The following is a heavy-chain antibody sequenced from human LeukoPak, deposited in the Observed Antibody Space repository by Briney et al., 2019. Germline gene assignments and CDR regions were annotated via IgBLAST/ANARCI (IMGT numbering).Heavy chain of an antibody. CDR1: GGSISSYY. CDR2: IYTSGST. Sequence: SETLSLTCTVSGGSISSYYWSWIRQPAGKGLEWIGRIYTSGSTNYNPSLKGRVTMSVDTSKNQFSLKLSSVTAADTAVYYCARAIAAAGHYYYYYYMDVWGKGTTVTVSS. CDR3: ARAIAAAGHYYYYYYMDV. D-gene: IGHD6-13*01. J-gene: IGHJ6*03. V-gene: IGHV4-4*07.